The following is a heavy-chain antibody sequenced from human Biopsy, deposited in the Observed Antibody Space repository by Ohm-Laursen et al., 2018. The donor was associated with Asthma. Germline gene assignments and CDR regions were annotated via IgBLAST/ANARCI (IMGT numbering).Heavy chain of an antibody. J-gene: IGHJ1*01. CDR1: GFTFGDSC. CDR3: ARSFRFWSPYHAEHFQH. D-gene: IGHD3-3*01. CDR2: MKHDGSEK. Sequence: SLRLSCAASGFTFGDSCMSWVCQVPGQGPGWVANMKHDGSEKNHVDSLKGRFTISRDNAKNLLFLQMNSLRAEDTAVYYCARSFRFWSPYHAEHFQHWGQGTLVTVSS. V-gene: IGHV3-7*01.